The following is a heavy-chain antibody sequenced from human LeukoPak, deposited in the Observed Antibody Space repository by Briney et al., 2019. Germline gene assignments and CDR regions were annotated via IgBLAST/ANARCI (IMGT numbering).Heavy chain of an antibody. CDR2: IKSKTDGGTT. Sequence: GGSLRLSCAASGFTFDDYAMHWVRQAPGKGLEWVGRIKSKTDGGTTNYAAPVKGRFTISRDDSKNTLYLQMNSLKTEDTAVYYCTTDTGGYWGQGNLVTVSS. J-gene: IGHJ4*02. V-gene: IGHV3-15*01. CDR1: GFTFDDYA. CDR3: TTDTGGY. D-gene: IGHD1-14*01.